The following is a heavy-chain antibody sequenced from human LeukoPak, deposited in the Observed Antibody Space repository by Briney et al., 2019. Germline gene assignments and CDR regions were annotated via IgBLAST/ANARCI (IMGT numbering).Heavy chain of an antibody. CDR2: ISAYNGNT. V-gene: IGHV1-18*01. Sequence: ASVKVSCKASGYTFTSYGISWVRQAPGQGLEWMGWISAYNGNTNYAQKLQGRVTVTTDTSTSTAYMELRSLRSDDTAVYYCARVIAARPPGSYYYHYMDVWGKGTTVTVSS. J-gene: IGHJ6*03. CDR1: GYTFTSYG. CDR3: ARVIAARPPGSYYYHYMDV. D-gene: IGHD6-6*01.